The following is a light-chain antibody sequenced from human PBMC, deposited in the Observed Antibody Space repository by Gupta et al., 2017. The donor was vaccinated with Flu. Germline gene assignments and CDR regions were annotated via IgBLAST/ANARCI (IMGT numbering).Light chain of an antibody. CDR3: SSYTRGDTGV. J-gene: IGLJ1*01. CDR2: DVS. Sequence: SITISCTGTSNDVGGYNYVSWYQQHPGKAPKFIIHDVSNRPSGVSNRFSGSTSGDTASLTISGLQAEDEADYYCSSYTRGDTGVFGTGTKVTVL. CDR1: SNDVGGYNY. V-gene: IGLV2-14*04.